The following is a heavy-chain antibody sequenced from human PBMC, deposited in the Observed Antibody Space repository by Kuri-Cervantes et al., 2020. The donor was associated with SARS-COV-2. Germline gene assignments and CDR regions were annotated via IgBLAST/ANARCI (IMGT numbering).Heavy chain of an antibody. J-gene: IGHJ3*02. CDR3: ARWRGGTDAFDI. D-gene: IGHD3-16*01. CDR1: EYTFTSYD. Sequence: ASVKVSCKASEYTFTSYDINWVRQATGQGLEWMGWMNPNSGNTGYAQKFQGRVTITRNTSISTAYMELSSLRSEDTAVYYCARWRGGTDAFDIWGQGTMVTVSS. CDR2: MNPNSGNT. V-gene: IGHV1-8*03.